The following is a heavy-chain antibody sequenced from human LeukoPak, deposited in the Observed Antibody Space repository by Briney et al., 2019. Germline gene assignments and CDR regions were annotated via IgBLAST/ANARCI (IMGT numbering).Heavy chain of an antibody. V-gene: IGHV3-23*01. D-gene: IGHD2-15*01. CDR3: AKSIGGVVVVAADY. J-gene: IGHJ4*02. CDR2: ICGSGGTT. CDR1: GFTFSTYA. Sequence: PGGSLRLSCAASGFTFSTYAMTWVRQPPGEGPEWVSVICGSGGTTYYADSVKGRFTLSRDNSKNTLYLQMHSLRAEDTAVYYCAKSIGGVVVVAADYWGQGTLVTVSS.